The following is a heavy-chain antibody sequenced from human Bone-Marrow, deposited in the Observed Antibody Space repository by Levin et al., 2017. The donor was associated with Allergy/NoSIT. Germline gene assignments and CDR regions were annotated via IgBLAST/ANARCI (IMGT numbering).Heavy chain of an antibody. CDR3: SRDRSSTWYMDYYYGMDV. Sequence: GESLKISCTGSGFTFGDYGMIWFRQAPGKGLEWVGFIRSKTFGGTTEYAASVKGRFTIPRDDSNSIASLQMNSLKAEDTGVYYCSRDRSSTWYMDYYYGMDVWGQGTTVTVSS. V-gene: IGHV3-49*03. J-gene: IGHJ6*02. CDR2: IRSKTFGGTT. D-gene: IGHD6-13*01. CDR1: GFTFGDYG.